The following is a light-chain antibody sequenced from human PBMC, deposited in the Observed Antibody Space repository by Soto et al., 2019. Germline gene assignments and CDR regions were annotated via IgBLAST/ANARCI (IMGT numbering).Light chain of an antibody. CDR3: QSYDSALSVYVV. V-gene: IGLV1-40*01. J-gene: IGLJ2*01. CDR2: GDT. CDR1: SSNIGANYD. Sequence: QSVLTQPPSVSRAPGQRITISCTGTSSNIGANYDVHWYQQLPGTAPKLLIYGDTNRPSGVPDRFSGSKSGTSASLAITGLQAEDEADYYCQSYDSALSVYVVFGGGTKVTVL.